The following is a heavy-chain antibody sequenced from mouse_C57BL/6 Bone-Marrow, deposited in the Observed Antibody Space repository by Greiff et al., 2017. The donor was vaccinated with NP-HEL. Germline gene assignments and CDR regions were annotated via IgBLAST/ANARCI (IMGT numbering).Heavy chain of an antibody. CDR1: GFTFSDYG. J-gene: IGHJ1*03. V-gene: IGHV5-15*01. CDR3: ARDGHRGRTDWYFDV. CDR2: ISNLAYSI. D-gene: IGHD2-3*01. Sequence: EVQLVESGGGLVQPGGSLKLSCAASGFTFSDYGMAWVRQAPRKGPEWVAFISNLAYSIYYADTVTGRFTISRANAKNTLYLEMRSLRSEDTAMYYCARDGHRGRTDWYFDVWGTGTPVTVSS.